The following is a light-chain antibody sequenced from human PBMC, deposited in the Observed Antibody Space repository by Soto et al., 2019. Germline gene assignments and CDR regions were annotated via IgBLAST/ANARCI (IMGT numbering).Light chain of an antibody. CDR3: MQNTHWPRT. Sequence: DVVLTQSPLSLPVTLGQPASISCTSSQALVYGDGNTYLIWVQQRPGQSPRGLIYNVSRRDSGVPDRFSGSVSGTDFTLKISRVEAEDVGIYYCMQNTHWPRTFGQRTKVEIK. J-gene: IGKJ1*01. CDR2: NVS. V-gene: IGKV2-30*01. CDR1: QALVYGDGNTY.